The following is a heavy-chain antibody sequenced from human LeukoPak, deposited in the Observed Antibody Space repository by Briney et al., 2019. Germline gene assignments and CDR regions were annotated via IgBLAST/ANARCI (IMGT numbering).Heavy chain of an antibody. D-gene: IGHD3-22*01. CDR2: ISGSGGST. J-gene: IGHJ4*02. V-gene: IGHV3-23*01. CDR1: GFTFSRYG. CDR3: AKDRKGYYDSSGYYGY. Sequence: PGGSLRLSCAASGFTFSRYGMSWVRQAPGKGLEWVSAISGSGGSTYYADSVKGRFTISRDNSKHTLYLQMNSLRAEDTAVYYCAKDRKGYYDSSGYYGYWGQGTLVTVSS.